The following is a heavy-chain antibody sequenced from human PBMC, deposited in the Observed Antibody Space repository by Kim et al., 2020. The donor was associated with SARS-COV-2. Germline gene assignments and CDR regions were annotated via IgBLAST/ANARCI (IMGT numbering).Heavy chain of an antibody. CDR3: ARNYYDSSGYYYSLYYGMDV. Sequence: GGSLRLSCAASGFTFSSYEMNWVRQAPGKGLEWVSYISSSGSTIYYADSVKGRFTISRDNAKNSLYLQMNSLRAEDTAVYYCARNYYDSSGYYYSLYYGMDVWGQGTTVTVSS. D-gene: IGHD3-22*01. CDR2: ISSSGSTI. V-gene: IGHV3-48*03. J-gene: IGHJ6*02. CDR1: GFTFSSYE.